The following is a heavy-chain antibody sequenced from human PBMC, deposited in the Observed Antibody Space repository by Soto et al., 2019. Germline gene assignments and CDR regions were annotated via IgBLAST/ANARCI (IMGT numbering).Heavy chain of an antibody. D-gene: IGHD4-4*01. CDR2: IIPIFGAA. V-gene: IGHV1-69*06. Sequence: ASVKVSCKASGGTFSSYAISWVRQAPGQGLEWMGGIIPIFGAANYAQKFQGRVTITADKSTSTAYMELSSLRSEDTAVYYCARDRGYSSYPSSYYYYYGMDVWGQGTTVTVSS. CDR1: GGTFSSYA. J-gene: IGHJ6*02. CDR3: ARDRGYSSYPSSYYYYYGMDV.